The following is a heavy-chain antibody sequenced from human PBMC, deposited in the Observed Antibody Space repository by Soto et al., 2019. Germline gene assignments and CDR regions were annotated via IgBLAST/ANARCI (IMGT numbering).Heavy chain of an antibody. Sequence: SETLSLTCAVYGGSFSCYYWTWIRQPPGKGLEWIGEINHSGTINFNPSLKSRLTISLDTSKKHFSLKLSSVTDADTAAYYCARADRTLVTSYSLDVWGQGTTVTVSS. J-gene: IGHJ6*02. CDR2: INHSGTI. V-gene: IGHV4-34*01. CDR3: ARADRTLVTSYSLDV. CDR1: GGSFSCYY. D-gene: IGHD2-21*02.